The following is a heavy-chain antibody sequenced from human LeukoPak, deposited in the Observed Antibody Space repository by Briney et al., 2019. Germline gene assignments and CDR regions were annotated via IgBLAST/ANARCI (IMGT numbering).Heavy chain of an antibody. D-gene: IGHD2-2*01. CDR2: ISNNGGSS. CDR3: AKDSSITNYYYGMDV. V-gene: IGHV3-64*04. J-gene: IGHJ6*02. Sequence: PGGSLRLSCSASGFTFSAYAMYWVRQAPGKGLEYVSGISNNGGSSFYADSVKGRFTISRDNSKNTLYLQMNSLRAEDTALYHCAKDSSITNYYYGMDVWGQGTTVTVSS. CDR1: GFTFSAYA.